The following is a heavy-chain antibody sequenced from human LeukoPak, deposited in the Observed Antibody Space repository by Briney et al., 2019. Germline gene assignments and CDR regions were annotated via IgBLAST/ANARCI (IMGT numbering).Heavy chain of an antibody. CDR2: INPNSGGT. CDR1: GYTFTSYY. CDR3: ARAISSSSSVVGY. D-gene: IGHD6-13*01. Sequence: ASVKVSCKASGYTFTSYYMHWVRQAPGQGLEWMGWINPNSGGTNYAQKFQGRVTMTRDTSISTAYVELSRLRSDDTAVYYCARAISSSSSVVGYWGQGTLVTVSS. V-gene: IGHV1-2*02. J-gene: IGHJ4*02.